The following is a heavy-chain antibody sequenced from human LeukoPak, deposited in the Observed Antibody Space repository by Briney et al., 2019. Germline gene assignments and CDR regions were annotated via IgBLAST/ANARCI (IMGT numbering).Heavy chain of an antibody. V-gene: IGHV3-11*04. CDR1: GFTFSDYY. CDR3: ARAGASSGWYGEAFDI. D-gene: IGHD6-19*01. CDR2: ISSSGSTI. Sequence: GGSLRLSCAASGFTFSDYYMSWIRQAPGKGLEWVSYISSSGSTIYYADSVEGRFTISRDNAKNSLYLQMNSLRAEDTAVYYCARAGASSGWYGEAFDIWGQGTMVTVSS. J-gene: IGHJ3*02.